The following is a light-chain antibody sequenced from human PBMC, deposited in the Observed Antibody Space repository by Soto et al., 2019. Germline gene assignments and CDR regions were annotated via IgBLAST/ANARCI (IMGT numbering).Light chain of an antibody. Sequence: QPVLTQSPSPSGTPGQRVTISCSGSSSNIESNTVNWYQQLPGTAPKLLIYGNNQRPSGVPDRFSGSKSGTSASLAISGLQSEDEADYYCAAWDDSLNGYVFGTGTKLTVL. CDR3: AAWDDSLNGYV. CDR1: SSNIESNT. J-gene: IGLJ1*01. CDR2: GNN. V-gene: IGLV1-44*01.